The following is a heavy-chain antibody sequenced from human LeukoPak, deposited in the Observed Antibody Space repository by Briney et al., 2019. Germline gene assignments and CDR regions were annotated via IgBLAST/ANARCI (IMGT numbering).Heavy chain of an antibody. CDR1: GFTFSDYY. V-gene: IGHV3-11*01. Sequence: GGSQRLSCVASGFTFSDYYMTWIRQAPGRGLEWVSYMSSSGSGIYYTESVKGRFTISRDNTNNSLFLQMNSLRAEDTAVYYCARGKRTMDVWGQGTTVIVSS. CDR2: MSSSGSGI. J-gene: IGHJ6*02. CDR3: ARGKRTMDV.